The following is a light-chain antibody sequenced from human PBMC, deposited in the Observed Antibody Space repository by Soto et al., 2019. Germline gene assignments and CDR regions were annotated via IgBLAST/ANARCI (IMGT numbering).Light chain of an antibody. V-gene: IGLV2-23*01. CDR3: CSYASSSSYG. CDR1: TSDVGGYNL. Sequence: QSVLTQPASVSGSPGQSITISCSGTTSDVGGYNLVSWYQQHTAKAPKLLIYEGTQRPSGVSSRFSGSKSGNTASLTISGLQAEDEADYYCCSYASSSSYGFGTGSKVTAL. CDR2: EGT. J-gene: IGLJ1*01.